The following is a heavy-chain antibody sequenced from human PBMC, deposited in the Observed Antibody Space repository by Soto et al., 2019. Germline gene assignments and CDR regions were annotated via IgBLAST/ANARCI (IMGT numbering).Heavy chain of an antibody. Sequence: GSLRLSCAASGFTFSSYGMHWVRQAPGKGLEWVAVIWHDGSHAYYPDSVKGRFTISRDNSKNTVYLQMNSLRAEDTAVYYCARDFGNGGYTSGRRYFDHWGQGA. CDR1: GFTFSSYG. D-gene: IGHD6-19*01. V-gene: IGHV3-33*01. CDR3: ARDFGNGGYTSGRRYFDH. J-gene: IGHJ4*02. CDR2: IWHDGSHA.